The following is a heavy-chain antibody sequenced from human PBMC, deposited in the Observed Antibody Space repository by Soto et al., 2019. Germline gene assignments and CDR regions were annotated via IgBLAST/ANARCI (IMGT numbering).Heavy chain of an antibody. J-gene: IGHJ4*02. Sequence: ASVKVSCKASGYTFTSYDINWVRQATGQGLEWMGWMNPNSGNTGYAQKFQGRVTMTRNTSISTAYMGLSSLRSEDTAVYYCARDPRGGHSSGPDAFSDDCGEGTLVTV. CDR1: GYTFTSYD. D-gene: IGHD6-19*01. CDR2: MNPNSGNT. CDR3: ARDPRGGHSSGPDAFSDD. V-gene: IGHV1-8*01.